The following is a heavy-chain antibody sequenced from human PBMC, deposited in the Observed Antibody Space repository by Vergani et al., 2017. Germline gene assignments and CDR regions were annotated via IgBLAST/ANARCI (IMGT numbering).Heavy chain of an antibody. D-gene: IGHD3-10*01. CDR2: IVVGSGNT. Sequence: QMQLVQSGPEVKKPGTSVKVSCKASGFTFTSSAMQWVRQARGQRLEWIGWIVVGSGNTNYAQKFQERVTITRDMSTSTAYMELSSLRSEDTAVYYCARHTMVRGVIIPSNWFDPWGQGTLVTVSS. CDR1: GFTFTSSA. CDR3: ARHTMVRGVIIPSNWFDP. J-gene: IGHJ5*02. V-gene: IGHV1-58*02.